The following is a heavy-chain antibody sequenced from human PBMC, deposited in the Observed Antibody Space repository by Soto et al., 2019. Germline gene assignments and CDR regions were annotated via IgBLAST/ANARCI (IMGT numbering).Heavy chain of an antibody. CDR3: AREISYYYGSGSLERTTWFDP. Sequence: SETLSLTCTVSGGSISSYYWSWIRQPPGKGLEWIGYIYYSGSTNYNPSLKSRVTISVDTSKNQFSLKLSSVTAADTAVYYCAREISYYYGSGSLERTTWFDPWGQGTLVTVSS. CDR1: GGSISSYY. CDR2: IYYSGST. V-gene: IGHV4-59*01. J-gene: IGHJ5*02. D-gene: IGHD3-10*01.